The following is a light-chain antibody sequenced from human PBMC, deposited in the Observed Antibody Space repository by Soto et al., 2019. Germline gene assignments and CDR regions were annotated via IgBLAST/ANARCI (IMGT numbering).Light chain of an antibody. J-gene: IGKJ1*01. CDR2: DAS. CDR1: QSISSW. CDR3: QQYNSYSWE. Sequence: DIQMTQSPSTLSASVGDRVTITCRASQSISSWLAWYQQKPGKAPKLLIYDASSLESGVPSRFSGSGSGTKFTLTISSLQPDDFATYYCQQYNSYSWEFGQGTKVDIK. V-gene: IGKV1-5*01.